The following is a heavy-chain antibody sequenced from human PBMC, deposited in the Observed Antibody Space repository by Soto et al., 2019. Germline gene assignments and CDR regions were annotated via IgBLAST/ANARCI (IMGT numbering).Heavy chain of an antibody. CDR3: ARQYYDFFSGDYTGGSWFSL. CDR1: GGSISSYY. D-gene: IGHD3-3*01. V-gene: IGHV4-59*08. CDR2: IYYSGST. J-gene: IGHJ4*02. Sequence: SETLSLTCTVSGGSISSYYWSWIRQPPGKGLEWIGYIYYSGSTNYNPSLKSRVTISVDTSKNQFSLKLSSVTAADTAVYYCARQYYDFFSGDYTGGSWFSLWGQGTLVPVSS.